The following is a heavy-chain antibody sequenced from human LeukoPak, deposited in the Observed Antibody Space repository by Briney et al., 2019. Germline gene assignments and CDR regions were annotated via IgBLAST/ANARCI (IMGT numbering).Heavy chain of an antibody. CDR3: ASFSVVPYYLDY. J-gene: IGHJ4*02. V-gene: IGHV3-21*01. Sequence: GGSLRLSCAASGFTFSTYSMNWVRQAPGKGLEWVSSISRSSTYISYADSVKGRFTISRDNAKNSLFLQMNSLRAEDTAVYYCASFSVVPYYLDYWGQGTLVTVSS. CDR1: GFTFSTYS. D-gene: IGHD2-21*01. CDR2: ISRSSTYI.